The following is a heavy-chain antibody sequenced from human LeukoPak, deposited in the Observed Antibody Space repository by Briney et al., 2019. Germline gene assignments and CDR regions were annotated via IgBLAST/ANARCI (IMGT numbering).Heavy chain of an antibody. CDR1: GYTFTGYY. V-gene: IGHV1-2*06. CDR3: ARSDYCSGSYYAFDI. D-gene: IGHD3-10*01. J-gene: IGHJ3*02. Sequence: ASVKVSCKASGYTFTGYYMHWVRQAPGQGLEWMGRINPNSGGTNYAQKFQGRVTMTRDTSISTDYMERSRLRSDDTAVYYCARSDYCSGSYYAFDIWGQGTMVTVSS. CDR2: INPNSGGT.